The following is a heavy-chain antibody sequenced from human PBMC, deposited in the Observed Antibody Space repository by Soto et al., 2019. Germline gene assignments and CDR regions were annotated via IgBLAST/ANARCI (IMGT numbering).Heavy chain of an antibody. D-gene: IGHD1-20*01. J-gene: IGHJ6*04. CDR2: ISSSSSYI. V-gene: IGHV3-21*01. CDR3: ARAFRRITGTMDV. CDR1: GFTFSSYS. Sequence: GGSLRLSCAASGFTFSSYSMNWVRQAPGKGLEWVSSISSSSSYIYYADSVKGRFTISRDNAKNSLYLQMNSLRAEDTAVYYCARAFRRITGTMDVWGKGTTVTVSS.